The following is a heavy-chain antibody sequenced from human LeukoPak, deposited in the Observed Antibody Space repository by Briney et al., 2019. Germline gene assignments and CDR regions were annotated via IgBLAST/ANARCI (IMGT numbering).Heavy chain of an antibody. CDR1: GFTFSSYS. CDR2: ISSSSTI. J-gene: IGHJ6*03. D-gene: IGHD6-19*01. CDR3: ARAGTDSSGWYNYYYMDV. V-gene: IGHV3-48*01. Sequence: GGSLRLSCAASGFTFSSYSMNWVRQAPGKGLEWVSYISSSSTIYYADSVKGRFTISRDNAKNSLYLQMNSLRAEDTAVYYCARAGTDSSGWYNYYYMDVWGKGTTVTVSS.